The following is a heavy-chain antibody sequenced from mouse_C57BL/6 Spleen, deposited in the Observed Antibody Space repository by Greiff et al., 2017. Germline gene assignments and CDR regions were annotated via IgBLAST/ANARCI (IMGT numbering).Heavy chain of an antibody. Sequence: EVHLVESGGGLVKPGGSLKFSCAASGFTFSSYAMPWVRQTPEKRLEWVATISDGGSYTYYTDNVKGRFTISRDKAKNNLYLQMSHLKSEDTAMYYCARDPGRMDYWGQGTSVTVSS. V-gene: IGHV5-4*01. CDR2: ISDGGSYT. J-gene: IGHJ4*01. CDR3: ARDPGRMDY. CDR1: GFTFSSYA.